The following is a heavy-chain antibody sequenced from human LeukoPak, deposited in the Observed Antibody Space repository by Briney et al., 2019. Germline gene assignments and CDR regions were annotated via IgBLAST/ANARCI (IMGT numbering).Heavy chain of an antibody. V-gene: IGHV3-53*01. CDR2: IYSGGSA. Sequence: GGSLRLSCAASGFTVSNNYMSWVRQAPGKGLEWISVIYSGGSAYYADSVKGRFTISRDNSKNTLYLQMTSLRADDTAVYYCARDRVLHYFDYWGQGALVTVSS. CDR1: GFTVSNNY. J-gene: IGHJ4*02. CDR3: ARDRVLHYFDY. D-gene: IGHD3-16*01.